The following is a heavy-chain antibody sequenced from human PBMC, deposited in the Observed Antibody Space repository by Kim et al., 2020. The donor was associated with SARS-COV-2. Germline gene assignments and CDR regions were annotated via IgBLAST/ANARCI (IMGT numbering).Heavy chain of an antibody. CDR2: ISGSGGST. J-gene: IGHJ4*02. CDR1: GFTFSSYA. V-gene: IGHV3-23*01. CDR3: ANLRGIADYFDY. Sequence: GGSLRLSCAASGFTFSSYAMSWVRQAPGKGLEWVSAISGSGGSTYYADSVKGRFTISRDNSKNTLYLQMNSLRAEDTAVYYCANLRGIADYFDYWGQGTLVTVSS. D-gene: IGHD6-13*01.